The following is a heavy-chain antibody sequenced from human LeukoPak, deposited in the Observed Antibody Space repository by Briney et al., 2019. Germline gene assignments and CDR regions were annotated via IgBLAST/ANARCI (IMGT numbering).Heavy chain of an antibody. V-gene: IGHV3-21*01. CDR1: GFTFSSYS. D-gene: IGHD1-1*01. Sequence: GGSLRLSCAASGFTFSSYSMNWVRQAPGKGLEWVSSISSSSSYIYYADSVKGRFTISRDNAKNSLYLQMNSLRAEDTAVYYCARDSNWNLNYFDYWGQGTLVTVSS. J-gene: IGHJ4*02. CDR3: ARDSNWNLNYFDY. CDR2: ISSSSSYI.